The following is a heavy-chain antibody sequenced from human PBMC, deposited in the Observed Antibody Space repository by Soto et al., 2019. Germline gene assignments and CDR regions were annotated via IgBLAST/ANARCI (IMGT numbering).Heavy chain of an antibody. V-gene: IGHV4-34*01. D-gene: IGHD3-10*01. CDR3: ARFGWAHYGMDV. CDR2: INPSGST. CDR1: GGCFSGYY. Sequence: SETLSFTCAVYGGCFSGYYWSWIRHPPGKGLEWIGEINPSGSTNYNPSLKCRVTISVDTSKNQFSLKLSSVTAAATAVYYCARFGWAHYGMDVWGQGTTVTVSS. J-gene: IGHJ6*02.